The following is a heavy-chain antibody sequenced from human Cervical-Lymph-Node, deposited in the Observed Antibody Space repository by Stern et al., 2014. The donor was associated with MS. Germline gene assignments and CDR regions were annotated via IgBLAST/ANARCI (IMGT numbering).Heavy chain of an antibody. J-gene: IGHJ4*02. V-gene: IGHV3-11*01. CDR2: TSSSGSIK. Sequence: QVQLMQSGGGLVKPGGSLRLSCAASGFTFSDYYMAWIRQAPDKGLEWISFTSSSGSIKTYADSVKGRFTISRDNAQKSLYLQMDSLRAEDTAVYYCARQYSSSWYFDSWGQGTPVTVSS. CDR3: ARQYSSSWYFDS. D-gene: IGHD6-13*01. CDR1: GFTFSDYY.